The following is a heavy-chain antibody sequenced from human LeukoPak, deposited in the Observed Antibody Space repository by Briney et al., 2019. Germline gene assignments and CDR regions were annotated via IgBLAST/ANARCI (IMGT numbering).Heavy chain of an antibody. CDR2: IYHSGST. D-gene: IGHD3-10*01. CDR1: GGSISSTNW. CDR3: ARLRSYGSKRPRGFPPNFDY. J-gene: IGHJ4*02. V-gene: IGHV4-4*02. Sequence: SETLSLTCAVSGGSISSTNWWSWVRQPPGKGLEWIGEIYHSGSTNYNPSLKSRVTISVDTSKNQFSLKLSSVTAADTAVYYCARLRSYGSKRPRGFPPNFDYWGQGTLVTVSS.